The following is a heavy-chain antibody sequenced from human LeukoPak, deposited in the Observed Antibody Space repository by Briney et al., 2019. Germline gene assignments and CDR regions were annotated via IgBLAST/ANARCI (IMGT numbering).Heavy chain of an antibody. V-gene: IGHV1-18*01. Sequence: ASVKVSCKASGYTFTSYGISWVRQAPGQGLEWMGWISAYNGNTNYAQKLQGRVTMTTDTSTSTAYMELRSLRSDDTAVYYCARDSRARYDSSADLDYWGQGTLVTVSS. CDR3: ARDSRARYDSSADLDY. D-gene: IGHD3-22*01. CDR2: ISAYNGNT. CDR1: GYTFTSYG. J-gene: IGHJ4*02.